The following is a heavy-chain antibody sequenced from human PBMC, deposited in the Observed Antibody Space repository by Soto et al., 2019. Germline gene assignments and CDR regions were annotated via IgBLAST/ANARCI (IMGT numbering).Heavy chain of an antibody. J-gene: IGHJ4*02. CDR2: VYYSGST. D-gene: IGHD5-12*01. CDR1: GASFSTHY. CDR3: ARVSVERWLRYFDY. V-gene: IGHV4-59*11. Sequence: QVQLQESGPGLVKPSETLSLTCTVSGASFSTHYWSWIRQPPGKGLEWIGYVYYSGSTDYNPSLKSRVTISVDTSRKQFSLKMNFVTAADTAVYYCARVSVERWLRYFDYWGQGKLVTVSS.